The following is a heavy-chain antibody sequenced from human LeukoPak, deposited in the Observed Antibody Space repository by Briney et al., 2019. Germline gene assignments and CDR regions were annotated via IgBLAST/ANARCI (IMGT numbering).Heavy chain of an antibody. J-gene: IGHJ4*02. Sequence: GGSLRLSCAASGFTFSSYSMNWVRQAPRKGLEWVSSISSSSRYIYYADSVKGRFTISRDNAKNSLYLQMNSVRAEDTAVYYCARSPRRAYYYDSSGYTPRGIDYWGQGTLVTVSS. D-gene: IGHD3-22*01. CDR2: ISSSSRYI. CDR1: GFTFSSYS. V-gene: IGHV3-21*01. CDR3: ARSPRRAYYYDSSGYTPRGIDY.